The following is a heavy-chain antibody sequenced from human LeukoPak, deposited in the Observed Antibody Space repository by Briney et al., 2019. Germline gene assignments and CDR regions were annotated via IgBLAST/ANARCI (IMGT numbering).Heavy chain of an antibody. CDR1: GFTFSSYA. J-gene: IGHJ6*02. D-gene: IGHD5-18*01. CDR2: ISGSGGST. CDR3: AKDPIPGYSYGDYYYYGMDV. V-gene: IGHV3-23*01. Sequence: GGSLRLFCAASGFTFSSYAMSWVRQAPGKGLRWVSAISGSGGSTYYADSVKGRFTISRDNSKNTLYLQMNSLRAEDTAVYYCAKDPIPGYSYGDYYYYGMDVWGQGTTVTVSS.